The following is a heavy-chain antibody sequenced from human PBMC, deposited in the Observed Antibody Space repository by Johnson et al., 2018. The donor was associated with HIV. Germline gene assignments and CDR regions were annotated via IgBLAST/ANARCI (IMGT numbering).Heavy chain of an antibody. V-gene: IGHV3-30*03. D-gene: IGHD3-22*01. J-gene: IGHJ3*02. CDR1: GFNFNNYG. Sequence: QVQLVESGGGVVQPGRSLRLSCAASGFNFNNYGMHWVRQAPGKGLEWVAVISYDGSNKYYADSVKGRFTISRDNSRNTLYLQMDSLRADDTAVYYCASGKIPYYYDGTGYRWATAFDIWGQGTMVTVSS. CDR2: ISYDGSNK. CDR3: ASGKIPYYYDGTGYRWATAFDI.